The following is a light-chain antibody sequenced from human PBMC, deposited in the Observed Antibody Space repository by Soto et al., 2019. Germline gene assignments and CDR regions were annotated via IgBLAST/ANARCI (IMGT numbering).Light chain of an antibody. CDR2: RNN. V-gene: IGLV1-44*01. CDR1: SSNIGSNS. Sequence: QSVLTQPPSASGTPGQRVTIPCSGSSSNIGSNSVNWYRQLPGTAPKLLIYRNNQRPSGVPDRFSGSKSGTSASLAISGLQSEDEADYYCAAWDDSLDGGVFGGGTKVTVL. J-gene: IGLJ3*02. CDR3: AAWDDSLDGGV.